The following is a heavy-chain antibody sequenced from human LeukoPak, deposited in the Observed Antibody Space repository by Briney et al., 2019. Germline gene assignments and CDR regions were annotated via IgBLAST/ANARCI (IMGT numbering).Heavy chain of an antibody. CDR3: ARGTTGKTLDFDY. CDR1: GFTFSSYA. CDR2: ISYDGSNK. D-gene: IGHD1-1*01. Sequence: PGRSLRLSCAASGFTFSSYAMHWVRQAPGKGLEWVAVISYDGSNKYYADSVKGRFTISRDKSKNTLYLQMGSLRAEDMAVYYCARGTTGKTLDFDYWGQGTLVTVSS. J-gene: IGHJ4*02. V-gene: IGHV3-30*14.